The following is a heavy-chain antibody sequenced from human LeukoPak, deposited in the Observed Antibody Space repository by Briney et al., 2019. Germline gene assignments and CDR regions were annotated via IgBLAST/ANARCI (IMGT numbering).Heavy chain of an antibody. CDR2: ISAYNGNT. D-gene: IGHD4-17*01. CDR3: ARDGIGGDYGDYPEIDY. CDR1: GYTFTSYG. Sequence: ASVKVSCKASGYTFTSYGISWVRQAPGQGLEWMGWISAYNGNTNYAQKLQGRVTMTTDTSTSTAYMELRSLRSDDTAVYYCARDGIGGDYGDYPEIDYWGQGTLVTVSS. J-gene: IGHJ4*02. V-gene: IGHV1-18*01.